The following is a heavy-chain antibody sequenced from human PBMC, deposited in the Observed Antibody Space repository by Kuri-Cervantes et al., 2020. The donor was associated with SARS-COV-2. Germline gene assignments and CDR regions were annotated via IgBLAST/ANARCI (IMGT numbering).Heavy chain of an antibody. CDR2: IYYSGST. D-gene: IGHD3-3*01. CDR3: ARLVPYYDFWSGSYYFDY. J-gene: IGHJ4*02. V-gene: IGHV4-39*01. Sequence: GSLRLSCTVSGGSISSSSYYWGWIRQPPGKGLEWIGSIYYSGSTYYNPSLKSRVTISVDTSKNQFSLKLSSVTAADTAVYYRARLVPYYDFWSGSYYFDYWGQGTLVTVSS. CDR1: GGSISSSSYY.